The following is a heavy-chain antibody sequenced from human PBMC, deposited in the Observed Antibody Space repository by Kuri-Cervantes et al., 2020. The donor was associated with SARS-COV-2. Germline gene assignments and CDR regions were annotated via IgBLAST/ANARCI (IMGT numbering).Heavy chain of an antibody. D-gene: IGHD2/OR15-2a*01. J-gene: IGHJ2*01. Sequence: LSLTCAASGFTFSSYGMHWVRQAPGKGLEWVAVISYDGSNKYYADSVKGRFTISRDNSKNTLYLQMNSLRAEDTAVYYCASVPVNWYFDHWGRGTLVTVSS. CDR2: ISYDGSNK. CDR3: ASVPVNWYFDH. CDR1: GFTFSSYG. V-gene: IGHV3-30*03.